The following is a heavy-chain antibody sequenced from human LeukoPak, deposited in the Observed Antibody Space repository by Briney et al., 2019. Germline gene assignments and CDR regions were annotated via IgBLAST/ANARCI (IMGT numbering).Heavy chain of an antibody. Sequence: GASVKVSCKASGYTFTGYYMHWVRQAPGQGLEWMGWINPNSGGTNYAQKFQGRVTMTRDTSISTAYMELSRLRSDDTAVYYCARDGDQRSNSSHLYYYYMDVWGKGTTVTVSS. J-gene: IGHJ6*03. V-gene: IGHV1-2*02. CDR3: ARDGDQRSNSSHLYYYYMDV. CDR2: INPNSGGT. CDR1: GYTFTGYY. D-gene: IGHD6-6*01.